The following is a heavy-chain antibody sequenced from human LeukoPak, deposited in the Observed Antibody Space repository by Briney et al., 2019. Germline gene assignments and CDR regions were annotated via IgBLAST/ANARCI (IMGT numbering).Heavy chain of an antibody. Sequence: PSETLSLTCTVSGGSISSYYWSWIRQPPGKGLEWIGYIYYSGSTKYNPSLKSRVTISVDTSKNQFSLKVSSVTAAGTAVYYCARDPTRVVVAATPGGYWGQGTLVTVSS. CDR2: IYYSGST. CDR1: GGSISSYY. J-gene: IGHJ4*02. V-gene: IGHV4-59*12. D-gene: IGHD2-15*01. CDR3: ARDPTRVVVAATPGGY.